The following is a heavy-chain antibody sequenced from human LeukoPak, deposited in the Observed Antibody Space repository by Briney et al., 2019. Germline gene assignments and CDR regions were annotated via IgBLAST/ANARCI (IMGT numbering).Heavy chain of an antibody. CDR1: GGSFSGYY. CDR2: INHSGST. J-gene: IGHJ4*02. D-gene: IGHD2-2*01. V-gene: IGHV4-34*01. Sequence: SETLSLTCAVYGGSFSGYYWSWIRQPPGKGLEWIGEINHSGSTNYNPSLKSRVTISVDTFKTQFSLNLRSVTAADTAVYYCGRLIVVADAMTPSNYFDYWGQGTLVTVSS. CDR3: GRLIVVADAMTPSNYFDY.